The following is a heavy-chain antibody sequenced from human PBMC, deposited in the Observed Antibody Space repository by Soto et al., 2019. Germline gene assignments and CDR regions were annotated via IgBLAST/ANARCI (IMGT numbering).Heavy chain of an antibody. J-gene: IGHJ4*02. CDR1: GGTFSSYT. V-gene: IGHV1-69*02. CDR2: IIPILGIA. CDR3: ASPRIAATHPIDY. D-gene: IGHD6-13*01. Sequence: GASVEVSCKASGGTFSSYTISWVRQAPGQGLEWMGRIIPILGIANYAQKFQGRVTITADKSTSTAYMELSSLRSEDTAVYYCASPRIAATHPIDYWGQGTLVTVSS.